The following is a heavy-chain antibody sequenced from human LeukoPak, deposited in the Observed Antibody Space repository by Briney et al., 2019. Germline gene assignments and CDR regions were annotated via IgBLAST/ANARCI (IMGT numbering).Heavy chain of an antibody. CDR3: AKEGAASAFDI. D-gene: IGHD1-26*01. CDR2: ISSSSGYM. J-gene: IGHJ3*02. CDR1: GFTLSDHY. Sequence: GGSLRLSCAASGFTLSDHYMDWVRQAPGKGLEWVSSISSSSGYMYYADSVKGRFTISRDNAKNSLYLQMNSLRAEDTAVYYCAKEGAASAFDIWGQGSMVTVSS. V-gene: IGHV3-21*01.